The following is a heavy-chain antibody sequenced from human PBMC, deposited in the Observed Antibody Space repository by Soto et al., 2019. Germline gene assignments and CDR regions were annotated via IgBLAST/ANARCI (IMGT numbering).Heavy chain of an antibody. CDR1: GGSISSSSYY. D-gene: IGHD3-9*01. Sequence: SETLSLTCTVSGGSISSSSYYWGWIRQPPGKGPEWIGSIYYSGSTYYNPSLKSRVTISVDTSKNQFSLKLSSVTAADTAVYYCARTIFRYYFDYWGQGTLVTVSS. CDR3: ARTIFRYYFDY. CDR2: IYYSGST. J-gene: IGHJ4*02. V-gene: IGHV4-39*01.